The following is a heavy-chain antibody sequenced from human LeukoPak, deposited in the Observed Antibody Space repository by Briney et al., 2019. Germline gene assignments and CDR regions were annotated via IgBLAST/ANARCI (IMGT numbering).Heavy chain of an antibody. Sequence: SETLSLTCAVSGYSISSGYYWGWIRQPPGKGLEWIGSIYHSGSTHYNPSLKSRVTISVDTSKNQFSLKLSSVTAADTAVYYCARRRDYYYYMDVWGKGTTVTVSS. V-gene: IGHV4-38-2*01. CDR3: ARRRDYYYYMDV. J-gene: IGHJ6*03. CDR2: IYHSGST. CDR1: GYSISSGYY.